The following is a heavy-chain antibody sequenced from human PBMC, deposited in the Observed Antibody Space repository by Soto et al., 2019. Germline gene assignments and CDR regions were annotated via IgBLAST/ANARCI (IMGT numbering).Heavy chain of an antibody. Sequence: SETLSLTCTVAGGSISSYYWIWIRQPPGKGLEWIGDIYHTGTTNYNPSLGSRVTISLDKSKHQFSLKLKSVTAAATAIYYCARAPFDSVSGAFWDYMDVWVKGTTVTVSS. CDR1: GGSISSYY. CDR2: IYHTGTT. J-gene: IGHJ6*03. CDR3: ARAPFDSVSGAFWDYMDV. V-gene: IGHV4-59*12. D-gene: IGHD3-10*01.